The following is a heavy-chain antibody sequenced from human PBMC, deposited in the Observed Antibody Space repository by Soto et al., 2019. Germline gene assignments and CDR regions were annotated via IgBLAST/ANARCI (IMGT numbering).Heavy chain of an antibody. J-gene: IGHJ6*02. Sequence: SVKGSCNASGGTFSSYAISRVRQAPGQGLEWMGGIIPIFGTANYAQKFQGRVTITADESTSTAYMELSSLRSEDTAVYYCARAGSSWYYYYGMDVWGQGTTVTVSS. CDR2: IIPIFGTA. CDR3: ARAGSSWYYYYGMDV. D-gene: IGHD6-13*01. V-gene: IGHV1-69*13. CDR1: GGTFSSYA.